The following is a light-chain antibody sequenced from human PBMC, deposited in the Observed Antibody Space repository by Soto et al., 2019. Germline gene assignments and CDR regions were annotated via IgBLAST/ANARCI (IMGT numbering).Light chain of an antibody. Sequence: QSALTQPASVSGSPGQSITISCTGYIHYDFVSWYQQHPGKAPKLVIYEVSNRPSGTSDRFSGSKSGHTASPTISGLQTEDEADYYCGSYTSSSNYVFGTGTKVTVL. J-gene: IGLJ1*01. V-gene: IGLV2-14*01. CDR1: IHYDF. CDR2: EVS. CDR3: GSYTSSSNYV.